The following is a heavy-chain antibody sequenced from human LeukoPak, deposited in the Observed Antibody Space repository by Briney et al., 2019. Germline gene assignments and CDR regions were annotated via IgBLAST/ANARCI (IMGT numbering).Heavy chain of an antibody. CDR2: ISSSSGTI. D-gene: IGHD4-17*01. CDR1: GFTFSSYN. V-gene: IGHV3-48*01. Sequence: GGSLRLSCAASGFTFSSYNMNWVRQAPGKGLEWVSYISSSSGTIYYADAVKGRFTISRDNAKNSLYLQMNSLRAEDTAVYYCARGSIDDTVTETIDYWGQGTLVTVSS. CDR3: ARGSIDDTVTETIDY. J-gene: IGHJ4*02.